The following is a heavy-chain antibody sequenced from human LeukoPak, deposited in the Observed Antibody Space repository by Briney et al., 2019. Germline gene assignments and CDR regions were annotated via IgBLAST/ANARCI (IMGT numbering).Heavy chain of an antibody. D-gene: IGHD4-17*01. CDR2: ISGSGGST. CDR1: GFTFSSYA. CDR3: AKGPPYGDYPYYFDY. Sequence: GGSLRLSCAASGFTFSSYAMGWVRQAPGKGLEWVSAISGSGGSTYYADSVKGRFTISRDNSKNTLYLQMNSLRAEDTAVYYCAKGPPYGDYPYYFDYWGQGTLVTVSS. J-gene: IGHJ4*02. V-gene: IGHV3-23*01.